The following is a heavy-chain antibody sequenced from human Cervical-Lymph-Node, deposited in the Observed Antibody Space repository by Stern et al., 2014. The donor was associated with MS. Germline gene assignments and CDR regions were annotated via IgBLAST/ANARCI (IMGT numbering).Heavy chain of an antibody. CDR3: TRVQRERRALDHFDP. D-gene: IGHD1-1*01. J-gene: IGHJ5*02. CDR2: INPHSGTT. Sequence: VQLVESGAEVKKPGASVKVSCEASGFTFTTHYMHWIRQAPGEGLEWVGMINPHSGTTSYARQFQGRVIITRDTSTSTIYMELTGLRSEDTALYFCTRVQRERRALDHFDPWGQGTLVTVSS. V-gene: IGHV1-46*03. CDR1: GFTFTTHY.